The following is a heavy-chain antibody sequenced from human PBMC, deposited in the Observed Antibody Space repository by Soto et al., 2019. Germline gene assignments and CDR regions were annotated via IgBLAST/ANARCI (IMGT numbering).Heavy chain of an antibody. CDR2: ISYDGSNK. Sequence: GESLKISCAASGFTFSSYGMHWVRQAPGKGLEWVAVISYDGSNKYYADSVKGRFTISRDNSKNTLYLQMDSLRAEDTAVYYCAKDPRGWPPRDAFDIWGQGTMVTVSS. CDR1: GFTFSSYG. V-gene: IGHV3-30*18. D-gene: IGHD6-19*01. J-gene: IGHJ3*02. CDR3: AKDPRGWPPRDAFDI.